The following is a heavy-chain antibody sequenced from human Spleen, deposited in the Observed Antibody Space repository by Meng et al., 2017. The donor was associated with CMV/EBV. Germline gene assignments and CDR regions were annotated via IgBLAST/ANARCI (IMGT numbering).Heavy chain of an antibody. CDR1: GGSVSSGSYY. D-gene: IGHD4-17*01. CDR2: IYYSGST. CDR3: ASLVGDPHGDDRDY. V-gene: IGHV4-61*01. Sequence: SETLSLTCTVSGGSVSSGSYYWSWIRQPPGKGLEWIGYIYYSGSTNYNPSLKSRVTISVNTSKNQSSLKLSSVTAADTAVYYCASLVGDPHGDDRDYWGQGTLVTVSS. J-gene: IGHJ4*02.